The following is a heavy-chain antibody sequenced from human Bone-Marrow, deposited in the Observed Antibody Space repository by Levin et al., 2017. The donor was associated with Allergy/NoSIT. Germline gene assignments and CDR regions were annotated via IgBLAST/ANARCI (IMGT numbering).Heavy chain of an antibody. Sequence: GESLKISCAASGFTFSSYGMHWVRQAPGKGLEWVAVISYDGSNKYYADSVKGRFTISRDNSKNTLYLQMNSLRAEDTAVYYCAKDQSGAYYDFWSGYYTGSGTGTDYWGQGTLVTVSS. D-gene: IGHD3-3*01. CDR3: AKDQSGAYYDFWSGYYTGSGTGTDY. CDR1: GFTFSSYG. J-gene: IGHJ4*02. CDR2: ISYDGSNK. V-gene: IGHV3-30*18.